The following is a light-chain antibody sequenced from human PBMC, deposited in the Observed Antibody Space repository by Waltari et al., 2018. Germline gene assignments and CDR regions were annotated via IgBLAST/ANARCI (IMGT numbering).Light chain of an antibody. J-gene: IGLJ2*01. CDR1: RSNIRNNA. CDR3: AVWDDSLNGVV. CDR2: HDD. Sequence: QSVLTQPPSVSEAPRQRVTISCSGSRSNIRNNAVSWYQQLPGKAPKLLIYHDDLLPSGVFDRFSCSKSGTSASLAISGLQSDDEADYYCAVWDDSLNGVVFGGGTKLTVL. V-gene: IGLV1-36*01.